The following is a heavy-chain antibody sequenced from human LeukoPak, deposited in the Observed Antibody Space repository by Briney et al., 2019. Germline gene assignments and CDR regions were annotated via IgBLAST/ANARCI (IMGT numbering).Heavy chain of an antibody. J-gene: IGHJ4*02. CDR3: ARTQEKQQLVPRARYYFDY. CDR2: IYYSGST. CDR1: GGSITRSSYY. D-gene: IGHD6-13*01. V-gene: IGHV4-39*07. Sequence: SETLSLTCTVSGGSITRSSYYWGWIRQPPGQGLEWIGSIYYSGSTQYKSSLKSQVTILVDTSKNQFSLKLSSVTAADTAVYYCARTQEKQQLVPRARYYFDYGGQGTLVTVSS.